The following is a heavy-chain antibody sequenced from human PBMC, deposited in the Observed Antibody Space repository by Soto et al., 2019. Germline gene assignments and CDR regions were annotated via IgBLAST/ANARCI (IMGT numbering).Heavy chain of an antibody. CDR1: GGSISSSSYY. V-gene: IGHV4-39*01. CDR3: ARLIAAAGTYYYYYYGMDV. J-gene: IGHJ6*02. CDR2: IYYSGST. Sequence: PSETLSLTCTVSGGSISSSSYYWGWIRQPPGKGLEWIGSIYYSGSTYYNPSLKSRATISVDTSKNQFSLKLSSVTAADTAVYYCARLIAAAGTYYYYYYGMDVWGQGTTVTVSS. D-gene: IGHD6-13*01.